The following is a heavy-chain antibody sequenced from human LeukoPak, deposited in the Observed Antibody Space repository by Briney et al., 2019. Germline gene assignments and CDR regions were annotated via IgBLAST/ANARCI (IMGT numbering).Heavy chain of an antibody. CDR2: IWHDGSNK. D-gene: IGHD3-16*01. J-gene: IGHJ6*03. CDR1: GFTFSSFG. V-gene: IGHV3-33*06. Sequence: GGSLRLSCAASGFTFSSFGMQWVRQAPGKGLEWVAVIWHDGSNKNYADSVKGRFNISRDNSKNTLYLLMDILRAEDTAVYYCAKEGDAYDSYSYYYMDVWGKGTTVTVSS. CDR3: AKEGDAYDSYSYYYMDV.